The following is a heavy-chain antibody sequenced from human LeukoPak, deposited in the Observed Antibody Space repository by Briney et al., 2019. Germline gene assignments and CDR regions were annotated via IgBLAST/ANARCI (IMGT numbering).Heavy chain of an antibody. Sequence: PSETQSLTCTVSGGSIRSYYWSWIRQPPGKGLEWIGYISYSGTTNYNPALKSRVTMSVETSKNHLSLKLRSVSAADTAVYYCARTEVRFLEWFYFDYWGRGTLVTVSS. V-gene: IGHV4-59*08. J-gene: IGHJ4*02. D-gene: IGHD3-3*01. CDR3: ARTEVRFLEWFYFDY. CDR2: ISYSGTT. CDR1: GGSIRSYY.